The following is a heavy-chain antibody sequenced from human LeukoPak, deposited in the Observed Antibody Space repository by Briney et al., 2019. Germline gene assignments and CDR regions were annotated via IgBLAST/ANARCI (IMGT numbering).Heavy chain of an antibody. CDR3: ASGIAAAGILAFDI. V-gene: IGHV4-59*01. J-gene: IGHJ3*02. CDR2: IYYSGST. D-gene: IGHD6-13*01. CDR1: GGSISSYY. Sequence: PSETLSLTCTASGGSISSYYWSWIRQPPGKGLEWIGYIYYSGSTNYNPSLKSRVTISVDTSKNQFSLKLSSVTAADTAVYYCASGIAAAGILAFDIWGQGTVVTVSS.